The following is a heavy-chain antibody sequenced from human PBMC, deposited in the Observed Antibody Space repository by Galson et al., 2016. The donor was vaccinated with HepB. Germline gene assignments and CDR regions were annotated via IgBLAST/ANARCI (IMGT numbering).Heavy chain of an antibody. V-gene: IGHV7-4-1*02. Sequence: AVKVSCKASGGTFSSYAFSWVRQAPGQGLEWMGWINTNTGNPTYAQGFTGRLVFSLDTSASTTYLQISSLKAEDTAVYYCARDGGTYPYQFDYWGQGTLVTGSS. CDR3: ARDGGTYPYQFDY. CDR1: GGTFSSYA. CDR2: INTNTGNP. D-gene: IGHD1-26*01. J-gene: IGHJ4*02.